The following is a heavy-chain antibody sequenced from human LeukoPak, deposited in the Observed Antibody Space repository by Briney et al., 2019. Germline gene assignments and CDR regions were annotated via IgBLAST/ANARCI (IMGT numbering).Heavy chain of an antibody. CDR1: RGSIRTYY. J-gene: IGHJ3*02. CDR2: IYDSGTT. Sequence: SETLRLTCTGSRGSIRTYYWSWIRQSPGKGLEWIGYIYDSGTTKYNPSLTSRDTISVDTSKNQFSLELSSVTAADTAVYYCARSGGNYYDTVAFDIWGQKPDHRLF. V-gene: IGHV4-59*08. CDR3: ARSGGNYYDTVAFDI. D-gene: IGHD1-26*01.